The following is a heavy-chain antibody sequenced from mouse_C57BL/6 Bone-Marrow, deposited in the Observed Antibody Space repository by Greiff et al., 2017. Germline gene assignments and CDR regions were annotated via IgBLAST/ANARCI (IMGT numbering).Heavy chain of an antibody. J-gene: IGHJ4*01. CDR3: APLYGYDFYAMDY. V-gene: IGHV1-80*01. Sequence: QVQLKESGAELVKPGASVKISCKASGYAFSSYWMNWVKQRPGKGLEWIGQIYPGDGDTNYNGKFKGKATLTADKSSSTAYMQLSSLTSEDSAVYFCAPLYGYDFYAMDYWGQGTSVTVSS. D-gene: IGHD2-2*01. CDR2: IYPGDGDT. CDR1: GYAFSSYW.